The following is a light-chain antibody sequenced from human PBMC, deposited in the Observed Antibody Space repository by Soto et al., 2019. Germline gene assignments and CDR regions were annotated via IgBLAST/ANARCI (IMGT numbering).Light chain of an antibody. Sequence: EILLTQSPATLSLSPGESATLACRASQSVSSYLAWYQQKPGQPPRLLVYDTANRASGVPARFSGSGSGTDFTLTISSLEPEDVAVYYCQQRSNWPLSFGGGTKVDIK. CDR3: QQRSNWPLS. CDR1: QSVSSY. J-gene: IGKJ4*01. V-gene: IGKV3-11*01. CDR2: DTA.